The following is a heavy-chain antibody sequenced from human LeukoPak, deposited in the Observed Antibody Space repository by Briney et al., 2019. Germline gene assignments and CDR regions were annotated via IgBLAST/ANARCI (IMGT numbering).Heavy chain of an antibody. CDR3: ARHSRWNAFDI. CDR1: GYSFTSYW. Sequence: GESLRISCKGSGYSFTSYWIGWVHQMPGKGLEWMGIIYPGDSDTRYSPSFQGQVTISADKSISTAYLQWSSLKASDTAMYYCARHSRWNAFDIWGQGTMVTVSS. V-gene: IGHV5-51*07. D-gene: IGHD4-23*01. J-gene: IGHJ3*02. CDR2: IYPGDSDT.